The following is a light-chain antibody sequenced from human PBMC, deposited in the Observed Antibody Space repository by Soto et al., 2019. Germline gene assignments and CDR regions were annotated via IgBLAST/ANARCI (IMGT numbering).Light chain of an antibody. CDR2: EVN. J-gene: IGLJ1*01. CDR1: TSDIGGYNY. CDR3: SSHGGNSPYV. V-gene: IGLV2-8*01. Sequence: QSALTQPPSASGSPGQSVAISCTGTTSDIGGYNYVSWYQQHPGKAPKRMIYEVNKRPSGVPDRFSGSKSGNTASLTVSGLQAEDEADYYCSSHGGNSPYVFGTGTKLTVL.